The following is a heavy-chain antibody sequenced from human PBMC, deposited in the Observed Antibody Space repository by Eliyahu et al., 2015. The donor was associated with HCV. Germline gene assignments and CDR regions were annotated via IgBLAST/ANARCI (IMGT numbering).Heavy chain of an antibody. Sequence: VQLVESGGVLVQPGESLRLTCEAAGFTVSKAYMSWVRQAPGKGLEWVSILYSSGQTYYADSLQDRFTISRDSSKNTLFLQLNNLRAEDTALYYCARNSYDIRGRGTLVTVSS. V-gene: IGHV3-66*01. J-gene: IGHJ2*01. D-gene: IGHD2-8*01. CDR3: ARNSYDI. CDR1: GFTVSKAY. CDR2: LYSSGQT.